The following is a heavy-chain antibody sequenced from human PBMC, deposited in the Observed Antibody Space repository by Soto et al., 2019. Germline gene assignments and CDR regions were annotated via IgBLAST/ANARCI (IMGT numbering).Heavy chain of an antibody. CDR1: GGSISSYY. J-gene: IGHJ6*02. V-gene: IGHV4-59*01. D-gene: IGHD3-10*01. Sequence: SETLSLTCTGSGGSISSYYWSWIRQPPGKGLEWIGYIYYSGSTNYNPSLKSRVTISVDTSKNQFSLKLSSVTAADTAVYYCARGPYGSGSYPNYYYYGMDVWGQGTTVTVSS. CDR2: IYYSGST. CDR3: ARGPYGSGSYPNYYYYGMDV.